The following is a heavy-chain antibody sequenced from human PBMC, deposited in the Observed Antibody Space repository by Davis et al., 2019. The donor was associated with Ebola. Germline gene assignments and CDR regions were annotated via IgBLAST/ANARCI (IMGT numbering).Heavy chain of an antibody. Sequence: ASVKVSCKASGYTFTSYYMHWVRQAPGQRLEWMGWINAGNGNTKYSQKFQGRVTITRDTSASTAYMELSSLRSEDTAVYYCAREGAGLLTTWFDPWGQGTLVTVSS. CDR2: INAGNGNT. CDR3: AREGAGLLTTWFDP. J-gene: IGHJ5*02. V-gene: IGHV1-3*01. CDR1: GYTFTSYY. D-gene: IGHD4/OR15-4a*01.